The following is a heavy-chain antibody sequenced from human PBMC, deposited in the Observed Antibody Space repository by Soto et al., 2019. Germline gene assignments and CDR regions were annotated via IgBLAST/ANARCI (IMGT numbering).Heavy chain of an antibody. CDR2: IYYSGST. D-gene: IGHD1-26*01. V-gene: IGHV4-59*08. CDR3: ARQTSVPEDKYSGSYFY. J-gene: IGHJ4*02. Sequence: PSETLSLTCTVSGGSLSSYYLSWIRQPPGKGLEWIGYIYYSGSTNYNPSLKSRVTISVDTSKNQFSLKASDTAMYYCARQTSVPEDKYSGSYFYWGQGTLVTVSS. CDR1: GGSLSSYY.